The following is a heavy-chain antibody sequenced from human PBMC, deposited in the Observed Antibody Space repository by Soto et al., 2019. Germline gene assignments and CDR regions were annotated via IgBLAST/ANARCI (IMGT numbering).Heavy chain of an antibody. CDR1: GGSISSDDLY. CDR2: IYYNGRT. J-gene: IGHJ4*02. D-gene: IGHD6-6*01. CDR3: ARDRSNSPDFFDF. V-gene: IGHV4-30-4*01. Sequence: SETLSLTCTVSGGSISSDDLYWTWSRQPPGQGLGWTGYIYYNGRTNYNPSLKGRVTISMDTSKNQFSLKVNTVTAADTAVYYGARDRSNSPDFFDFWGQGTLVTVSS.